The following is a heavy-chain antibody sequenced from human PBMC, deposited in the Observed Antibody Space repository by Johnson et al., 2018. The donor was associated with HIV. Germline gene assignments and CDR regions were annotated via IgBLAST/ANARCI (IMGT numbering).Heavy chain of an antibody. CDR1: GFTFSSYA. CDR2: ISYDGSNQ. Sequence: QVQLVESGGGVVQPGRSLRLSCAASGFTFSSYAMHWVRQAPGKGLEWVAVISYDGSNQYYADSVKGRFTISRDNSKNTVFLHMNGLRPDDTAVYSCARGGYSGYDPAGPNAFDIWGQGTMVTVSS. V-gene: IGHV3-30*04. D-gene: IGHD5-12*01. CDR3: ARGGYSGYDPAGPNAFDI. J-gene: IGHJ3*02.